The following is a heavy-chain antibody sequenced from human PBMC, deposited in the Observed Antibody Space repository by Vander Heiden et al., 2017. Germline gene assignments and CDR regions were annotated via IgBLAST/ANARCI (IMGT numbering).Heavy chain of an antibody. CDR3: TRVNDCWSGYYLYYYYGMDV. CDR2: IYYRGST. J-gene: IGHJ6*01. D-gene: IGHD3-3*01. Sequence: QVQLQESGPGLVKPSQTLSLTCTVSGGSISRGDYYWSWIRQPPWKCLEWSGYIYYRGSTYYHPYLKSRVTISVDTSKSQCSLKLSSVTAADTAVHHCTRVNDCWSGYYLYYYYGMDVW. CDR1: GGSISRGDYY. V-gene: IGHV4-30-4*01.